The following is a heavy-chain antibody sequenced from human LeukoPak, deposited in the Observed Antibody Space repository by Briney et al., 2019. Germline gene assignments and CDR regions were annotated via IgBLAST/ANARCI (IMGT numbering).Heavy chain of an antibody. V-gene: IGHV1-69*13. Sequence: GASVKVSCKASGGTFSSYAISWVRQAPGQGLEWMGGIIPIFGTANYAQKFQGRVTITADESTSTAYMELSSLRSEDTAVYYCARRVVVPAAMYYYYGMDVWGQGNPGHRLL. CDR1: GGTFSSYA. CDR2: IIPIFGTA. J-gene: IGHJ6*02. D-gene: IGHD2-2*01. CDR3: ARRVVVPAAMYYYYGMDV.